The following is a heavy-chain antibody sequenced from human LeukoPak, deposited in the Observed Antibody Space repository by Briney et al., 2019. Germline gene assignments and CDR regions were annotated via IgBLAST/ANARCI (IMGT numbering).Heavy chain of an antibody. J-gene: IGHJ3*02. V-gene: IGHV1-69*01. CDR2: IIPIFGTA. D-gene: IGHD1-26*01. CDR3: ARESGSYPDAFDI. Sequence: SVKVSCNASGGTFSSYAISWVRQAPGQGLEWMGGIIPIFGTANYAQKFQGRVTITADESTSTAYMELSSLRSEDTAVYYCARESGSYPDAFDIWGQGTMVTLSS. CDR1: GGTFSSYA.